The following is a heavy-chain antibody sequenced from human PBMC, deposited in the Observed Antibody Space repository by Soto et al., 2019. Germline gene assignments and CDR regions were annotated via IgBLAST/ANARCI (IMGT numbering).Heavy chain of an antibody. CDR3: AREGGGSYPEGTGYYYYYGMDV. D-gene: IGHD1-26*01. V-gene: IGHV1-69*13. CDR2: IIPIFGTA. CDR1: GGTFSSYA. J-gene: IGHJ6*02. Sequence: SVKVSGKASGGTFSSYAISWVRQAPGQGLEWMGGIIPIFGTANYAQKFQGRVTITADESTSTAYMELSSLRSEDTAVYYCAREGGGSYPEGTGYYYYYGMDVWGQGTTVTVSS.